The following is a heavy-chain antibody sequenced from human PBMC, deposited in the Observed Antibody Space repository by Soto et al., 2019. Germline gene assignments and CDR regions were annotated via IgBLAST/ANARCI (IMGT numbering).Heavy chain of an antibody. Sequence: ASVKVSCKASGYTFTTYYIHWVRQAPGLGLEWMGWINPSSGGTNYAQRFQGWVTMTRDTSISTAYMELNRLKSDDTAVYYCARDRRATAVIGTKETMDVWGQGTTVTDSS. CDR3: ARDRRATAVIGTKETMDV. D-gene: IGHD1-20*01. J-gene: IGHJ6*02. CDR1: GYTFTTYY. V-gene: IGHV1-2*04. CDR2: INPSSGGT.